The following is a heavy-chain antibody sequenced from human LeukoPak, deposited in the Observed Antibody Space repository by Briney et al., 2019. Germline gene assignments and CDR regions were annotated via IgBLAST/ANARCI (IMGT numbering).Heavy chain of an antibody. Sequence: ASVKLSFKVSGYTRSEFSMHYLRHAPRKGLEWRGGFDPDDGETIYAQKFQGRVHMTEDTSTDTAYVELISLRSEDTGVYYCATVSSWYGPDAFDIWGQGTMLSVSS. V-gene: IGHV1-24*01. CDR2: FDPDDGET. CDR3: ATVSSWYGPDAFDI. CDR1: GYTRSEFS. J-gene: IGHJ3*02. D-gene: IGHD6-13*01.